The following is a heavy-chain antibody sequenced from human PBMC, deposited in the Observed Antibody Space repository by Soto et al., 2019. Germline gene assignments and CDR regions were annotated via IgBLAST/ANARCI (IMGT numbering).Heavy chain of an antibody. V-gene: IGHV4-59*01. CDR2: IYHSGNT. CDR3: ATSITVVGSRRH. CDR1: GGSFSSNY. Sequence: QVQLQESGPGLVKPSETLSLTCTVSGGSFSSNYWSWIRQPPGKGLEWIGNIYHSGNTNYNPSLRRRVNISVDTSKNQFSLILSSVTAADTAMYYCATSITVVGSRRHWGQGTLVIVSS. D-gene: IGHD6-13*01. J-gene: IGHJ1*01.